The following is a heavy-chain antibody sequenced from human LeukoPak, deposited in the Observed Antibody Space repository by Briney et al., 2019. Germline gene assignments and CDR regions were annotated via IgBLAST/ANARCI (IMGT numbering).Heavy chain of an antibody. CDR2: IVVASGNT. J-gene: IGHJ4*02. CDR1: GFTFTSSA. V-gene: IGHV1-58*01. Sequence: SVKVSCKASGFTFTSSAVQWVRQARGQRLEWIGWIVVASGNTNYAQKFQERVTTTRDMSTSTAYMELSSLRSEDTAVYYCAAEGSIAVAGPLGYWGQGTLVTVSS. CDR3: AAEGSIAVAGPLGY. D-gene: IGHD6-19*01.